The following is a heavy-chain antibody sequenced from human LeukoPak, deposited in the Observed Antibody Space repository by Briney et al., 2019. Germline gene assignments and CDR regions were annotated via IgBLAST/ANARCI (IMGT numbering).Heavy chain of an antibody. V-gene: IGHV3-23*01. D-gene: IGHD3-3*02. CDR1: GFPFSIYA. Sequence: GGSLRLFCAASGFPFSIYAVSWVRQAPGEGLEWVSDNRGCCGSTYYADSVKGRFTISGDNSKNTLYLQMNSLRAEDTAVYYCAKVWSHHFWSGQGGFDYWGQGTLVTVSS. J-gene: IGHJ4*02. CDR3: AKVWSHHFWSGQGGFDY. CDR2: NRGCCGST.